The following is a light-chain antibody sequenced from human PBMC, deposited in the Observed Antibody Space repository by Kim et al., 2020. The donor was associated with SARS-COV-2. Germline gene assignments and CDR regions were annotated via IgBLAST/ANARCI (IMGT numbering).Light chain of an antibody. CDR2: GAS. J-gene: IGKJ2*01. CDR1: QSVSSNY. Sequence: LAPGESATLSCRASQSVSSNYLAWYQQKPGQAPRLLIYGASSRATGIPDRFSGSGSGTDFTLTISRLEPEDFALYYCLQYGSSSPTFGQGTKLEIK. V-gene: IGKV3-20*01. CDR3: LQYGSSSPT.